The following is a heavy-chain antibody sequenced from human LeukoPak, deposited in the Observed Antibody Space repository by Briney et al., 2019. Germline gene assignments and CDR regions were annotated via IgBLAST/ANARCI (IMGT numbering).Heavy chain of an antibody. CDR1: GYTFTGYY. CDR2: INPNSGGT. Sequence: ASVKVSCKASGYTFTGYYMHWVRQAPGQGLEWMGRINPNSGGTNYAQKFQGRVTMTRDTSISTAYMELSRLRSDDTAVYYCARARGNSGSYFREDFDYWGQGTLVTVSS. J-gene: IGHJ4*02. D-gene: IGHD3-10*01. V-gene: IGHV1-2*06. CDR3: ARARGNSGSYFREDFDY.